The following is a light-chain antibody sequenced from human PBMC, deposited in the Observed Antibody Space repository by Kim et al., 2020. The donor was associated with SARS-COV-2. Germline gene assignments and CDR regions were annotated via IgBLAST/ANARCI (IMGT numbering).Light chain of an antibody. CDR3: HQSNNFPLT. CDR2: YAS. CDR1: QSIGSS. Sequence: LTPKEKVTITCRASQSIGSSLHWYQQKPDQSPKLLIKYASQSFSGVPSRFSGSGSGTDFTLTINSLEAEDAATYYCHQSNNFPLTFGGGTKVDIK. V-gene: IGKV6-21*01. J-gene: IGKJ4*01.